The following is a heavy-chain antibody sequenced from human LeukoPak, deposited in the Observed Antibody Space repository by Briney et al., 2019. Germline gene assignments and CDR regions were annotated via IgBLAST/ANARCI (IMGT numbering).Heavy chain of an antibody. CDR3: ARVGGSYDLYYFDY. V-gene: IGHV1-2*02. CDR1: GYTFTGYY. D-gene: IGHD1-26*01. J-gene: IGHJ4*02. Sequence: ASVKVSCKASGYTFTGYYMHWVRQAPGQGLEWMGWINPNSGGTNYAQKFQGRVTMTRDTSISTVYMELSSLRSEDTAVYYCARVGGSYDLYYFDYWGQGTLVTVSS. CDR2: INPNSGGT.